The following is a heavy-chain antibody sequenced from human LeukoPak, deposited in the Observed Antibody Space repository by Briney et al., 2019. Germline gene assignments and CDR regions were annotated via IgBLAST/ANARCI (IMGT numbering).Heavy chain of an antibody. CDR3: ASVYSGSYRVGYYGMDV. CDR2: IYYSGST. V-gene: IGHV4-59*01. D-gene: IGHD1-26*01. J-gene: IGHJ6*02. Sequence: SETLSLTCTVSGGSISSYYWSWIRQPPGKGLEGIGYIYYSGSTNYNPSLKGRVTISVDTSKNQFSLKLSSVTAADTAVYYCASVYSGSYRVGYYGMDVWGQGTTVTVSS. CDR1: GGSISSYY.